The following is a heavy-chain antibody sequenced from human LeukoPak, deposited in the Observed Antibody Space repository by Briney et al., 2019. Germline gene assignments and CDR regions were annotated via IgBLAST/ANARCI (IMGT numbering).Heavy chain of an antibody. V-gene: IGHV3-11*01. CDR3: AGNSPTGYSSSWSEFQH. CDR1: GFTFSDYY. Sequence: PGGSLRLSCAASGFTFSDYYMSWIRQAPGKGLEWVSYISSSGSTICYADSVKGRFTISRDNAKNSLYLQMNSLRAEDTAVYYCAGNSPTGYSSSWSEFQHWGHGTLVTVSS. CDR2: ISSSGSTI. J-gene: IGHJ1*01. D-gene: IGHD6-13*01.